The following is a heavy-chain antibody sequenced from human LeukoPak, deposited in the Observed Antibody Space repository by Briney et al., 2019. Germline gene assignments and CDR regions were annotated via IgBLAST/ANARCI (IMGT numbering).Heavy chain of an antibody. J-gene: IGHJ4*02. CDR1: GFTFNTYA. CDR2: VSVTGGST. D-gene: IGHD7-27*01. V-gene: IGHV3-23*01. Sequence: QPGGSLRLSCAASGFTFNTYAMSWVRQAPGKGLEWVSAVSVTGGSTYHADSVEGRFTISRDNSKNTLYLQMNSLRAEDTAIYYCAKGSLGRLYYFDYWGQGTLVTVSS. CDR3: AKGSLGRLYYFDY.